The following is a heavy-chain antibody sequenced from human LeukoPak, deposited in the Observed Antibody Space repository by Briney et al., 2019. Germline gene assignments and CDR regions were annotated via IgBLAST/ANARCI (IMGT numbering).Heavy chain of an antibody. CDR2: IYYSGST. Sequence: SETLSLTCTVSGGSISSYYWIWIRQPPGKGREWVGYIYYSGSTNYNPALKSRVTISGDTSKNQFSLKLSSVPAADTAVYYCARAGIPVLFDYWGQATLVTVSS. D-gene: IGHD2-8*01. CDR3: ARAGIPVLFDY. V-gene: IGHV4-59*13. CDR1: GGSISSYY. J-gene: IGHJ4*02.